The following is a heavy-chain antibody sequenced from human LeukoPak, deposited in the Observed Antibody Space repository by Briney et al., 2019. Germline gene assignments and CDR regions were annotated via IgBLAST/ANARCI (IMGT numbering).Heavy chain of an antibody. CDR3: ARDLGDILTGLSLN. CDR2: INPNSGGK. D-gene: IGHD3-9*01. CDR1: GYTFTGYY. V-gene: IGHV1-2*02. Sequence: ASVRVSCKASGYTFTGYYMHWVRQAPGQGLEWMGWINPNSGGKNYAQKFQGRVTITRDTSINTAYMELSRLRSDDTAVYYCARDLGDILTGLSLNWGQGTLVTVSS. J-gene: IGHJ4*02.